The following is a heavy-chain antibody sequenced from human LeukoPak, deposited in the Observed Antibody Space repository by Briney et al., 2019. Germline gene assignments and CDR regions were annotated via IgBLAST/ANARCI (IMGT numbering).Heavy chain of an antibody. V-gene: IGHV3-21*01. Sequence: GGSLRLSCAASGFTFDDYGMSWVRQAPGKGLEWVSSISSRSTYIYHADSVKGRFTISRDNAKNSLFLQMNSLRAEDTAVYFCAKSTRAVMAMMDVWGKGTTVTVSS. D-gene: IGHD3-16*01. J-gene: IGHJ6*04. CDR2: ISSRSTYI. CDR3: AKSTRAVMAMMDV. CDR1: GFTFDDYG.